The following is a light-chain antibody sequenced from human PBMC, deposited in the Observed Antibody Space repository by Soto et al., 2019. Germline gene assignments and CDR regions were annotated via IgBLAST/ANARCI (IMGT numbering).Light chain of an antibody. V-gene: IGKV3-20*01. Sequence: EVVLTQSPNTLSLSPGERATLSCWASQSLRSSYLAWYQRKPGQAPRLLMFGASRRATGIPDRFNGSGSGTDFILTISRLEPEDVAVYYCQQYGSSPPWTFGQGTKVEIK. CDR1: QSLRSSY. CDR3: QQYGSSPPWT. CDR2: GAS. J-gene: IGKJ1*01.